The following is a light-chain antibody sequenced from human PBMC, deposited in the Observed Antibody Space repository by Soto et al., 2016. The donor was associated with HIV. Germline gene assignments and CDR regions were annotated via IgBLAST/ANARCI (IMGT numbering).Light chain of an antibody. CDR2: AAS. V-gene: IGKV1-9*01. Sequence: DIQLTQSPSFLSASVGDRVTITCRASQGISSYLAWFQQKPGKAPNLLIYAASSLHSGVPSRFSGSGSGTHFSLTISSLQPDDFATYYCQQYYSSPYTFGQGTK. J-gene: IGKJ2*01. CDR3: QQYYSSPYT. CDR1: QGISSY.